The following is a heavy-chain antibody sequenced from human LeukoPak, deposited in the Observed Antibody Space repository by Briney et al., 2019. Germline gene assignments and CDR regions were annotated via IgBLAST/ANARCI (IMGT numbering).Heavy chain of an antibody. CDR1: GFTFSSYA. CDR3: AKGFVTYYDY. Sequence: GGSLRLSCAASGFTFSSYAMSWVRQAPGKGLEWVSAISGSGGSTYYADSVKGRFTISRDNSKNTLYLQMKTLRAEDTALYYCAKGFVTYYDYWGQGTLVTVSS. V-gene: IGHV3-23*01. D-gene: IGHD3-10*01. CDR2: ISGSGGST. J-gene: IGHJ4*02.